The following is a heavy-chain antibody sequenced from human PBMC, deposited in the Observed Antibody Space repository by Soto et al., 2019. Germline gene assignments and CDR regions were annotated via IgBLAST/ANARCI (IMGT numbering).Heavy chain of an antibody. CDR3: AKDGQSAITGTTGWFDP. J-gene: IGHJ5*02. V-gene: IGHV3-30*18. D-gene: IGHD1-20*01. Sequence: QVQLVESGGGVVQPGRSLRLSCAASGFTFSSYGMHWVRQAPGKGLEWVAVISYDGSNKYYADSVKGRFTISRDNSKNTLNLQMNRLRAEDTAVYYCAKDGQSAITGTTGWFDPWGQGTLVTVSS. CDR2: ISYDGSNK. CDR1: GFTFSSYG.